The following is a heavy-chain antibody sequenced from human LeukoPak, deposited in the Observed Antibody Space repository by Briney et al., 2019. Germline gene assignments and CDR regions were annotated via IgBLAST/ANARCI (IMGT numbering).Heavy chain of an antibody. D-gene: IGHD6-6*01. CDR1: GGSISSGSYY. Sequence: SQTLSLACTVSGGSISSGSYYWSWIRQPAGKGLEWIGRIYTSGSTNYNPSLKSRVTISVDTSKNQFSLKLSSVTAADTAVYYCARVSSSSSEPHDYWGQGTLVTVSS. CDR3: ARVSSSSSEPHDY. CDR2: IYTSGST. J-gene: IGHJ4*02. V-gene: IGHV4-61*02.